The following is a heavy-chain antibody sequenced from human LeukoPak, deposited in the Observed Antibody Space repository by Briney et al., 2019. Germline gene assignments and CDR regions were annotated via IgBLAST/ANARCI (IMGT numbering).Heavy chain of an antibody. V-gene: IGHV3-23*01. CDR3: AKEKGNWGSSYDY. D-gene: IGHD7-27*01. Sequence: GGSLRLSCAASGFTFGSYAMTWVRQAPGKGLEWVSSISAAGSNTQYADSVKGRFTISRDNSKTTLYLQMNCLSAEDTAVYYCAKEKGNWGSSYDYWGQGTLVTVSS. J-gene: IGHJ4*02. CDR2: ISAAGSNT. CDR1: GFTFGSYA.